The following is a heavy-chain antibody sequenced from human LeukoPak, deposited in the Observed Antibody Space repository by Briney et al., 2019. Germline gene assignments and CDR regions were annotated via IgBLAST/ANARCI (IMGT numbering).Heavy chain of an antibody. D-gene: IGHD3-10*01. CDR3: ARGLNGSGSYKPS. Sequence: GSLRLSCAASGFTFSDYYMRWIRQPPGKGLEWIGEINHSGSTNYNPSLKSRVTISVDTSKNQFSLKLSSVAAADTAVYYCARGLNGSGSYKPSWGQGTLVTVSS. CDR1: GFTFSDYY. V-gene: IGHV4-34*01. J-gene: IGHJ5*02. CDR2: INHSGST.